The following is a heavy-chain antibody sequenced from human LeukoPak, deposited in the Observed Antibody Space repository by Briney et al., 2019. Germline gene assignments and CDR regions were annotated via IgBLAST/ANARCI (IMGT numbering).Heavy chain of an antibody. CDR2: ISGSGGST. CDR1: GFTFSSYA. CDR3: AKGDYGDYVNWFDP. Sequence: GGSQRLSCAASGFTFSSYAMSWVRQAPGKGLEWVSAISGSGGSTYYADSVKGRFTISRDNSKNTLYLQMNSLRAEDTAVYYCAKGDYGDYVNWFDPWGQGTLVTVSS. V-gene: IGHV3-23*01. D-gene: IGHD4-17*01. J-gene: IGHJ5*02.